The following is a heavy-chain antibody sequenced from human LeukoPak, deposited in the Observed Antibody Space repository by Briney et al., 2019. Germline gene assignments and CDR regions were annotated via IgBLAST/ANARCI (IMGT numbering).Heavy chain of an antibody. Sequence: GGSLRLSCAASGFTFSSYGMHWVRQAPGKGLEWVAVIWYDGSNKYYADSVKGRFTISRDNSKNTLYLQMNSLRAEDTSVYYCAKSLGDCGDFDYWGQGTLVTVSS. CDR2: IWYDGSNK. V-gene: IGHV3-33*06. J-gene: IGHJ4*02. CDR3: AKSLGDCGDFDY. CDR1: GFTFSSYG. D-gene: IGHD2-21*02.